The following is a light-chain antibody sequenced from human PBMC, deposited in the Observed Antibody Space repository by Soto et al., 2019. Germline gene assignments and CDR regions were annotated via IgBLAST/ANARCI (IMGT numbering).Light chain of an antibody. CDR3: QQYHNYRT. CDR1: QSISSW. V-gene: IGKV1-5*01. CDR2: DAS. Sequence: QSPSTLSGNVGEKGTKNCRASQSISSWLAWYQQKPGKAPKLLIYDASNLESGVPSRFSGSGSGTEFTLTINSLQPDDFATYYCQQYHNYRTFGQGTKV. J-gene: IGKJ1*01.